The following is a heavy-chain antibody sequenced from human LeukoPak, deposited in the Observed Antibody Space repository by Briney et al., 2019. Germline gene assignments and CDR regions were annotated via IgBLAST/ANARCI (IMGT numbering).Heavy chain of an antibody. CDR3: ARRRGGYGYSWFDP. J-gene: IGHJ5*02. D-gene: IGHD5-18*01. Sequence: PSETLSLTCTVSGGSISSYCWSWIRQPPGKGLEWIGYIYYSGSTNYNPSLKSRVTISVDTSKNQFSLKLSSVTAADTAVYYCARRRGGYGYSWFDPWGQGTLVTVSS. V-gene: IGHV4-59*08. CDR2: IYYSGST. CDR1: GGSISSYC.